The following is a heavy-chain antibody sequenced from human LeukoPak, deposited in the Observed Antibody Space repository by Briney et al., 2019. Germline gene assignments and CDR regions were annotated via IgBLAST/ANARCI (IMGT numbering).Heavy chain of an antibody. Sequence: GGSLRLSCAASGFILSSYAMSWVRQAPGKGLEWVSGISGSGGSTYYADSVKGRFTISRDKSKSTLYLQMNSLRAEDTAVYYCAKKYNTGLDPWGQGTLVTVSS. CDR3: AKKYNTGLDP. D-gene: IGHD1-14*01. CDR2: ISGSGGST. CDR1: GFILSSYA. V-gene: IGHV3-23*01. J-gene: IGHJ5*02.